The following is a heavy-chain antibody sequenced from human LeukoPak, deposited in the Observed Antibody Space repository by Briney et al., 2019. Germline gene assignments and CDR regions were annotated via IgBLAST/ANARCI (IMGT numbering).Heavy chain of an antibody. CDR1: GFTFTDYA. CDR2: ISGNGGST. V-gene: IGHV3-23*01. D-gene: IGHD3-16*01. J-gene: IGHJ6*02. Sequence: GGSLRLSCAASGFTFTDYAVSWVRQAPGKGLEWVSAISGNGGSTYYADSVKGRFTISRDNSKNTLYLQMNSLRAEDTAVYYCAKDLGHFLYGMDVWGQGTTVTVSS. CDR3: AKDLGHFLYGMDV.